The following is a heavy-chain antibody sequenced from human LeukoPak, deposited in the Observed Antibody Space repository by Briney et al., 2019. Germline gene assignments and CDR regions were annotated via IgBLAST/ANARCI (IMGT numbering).Heavy chain of an antibody. CDR3: ARDFGEDAMDV. J-gene: IGHJ6*04. CDR1: GFTFSSYS. Sequence: GGSLRLSCAASGFTFSSYSMNWVRQAPGKGLEWVSYISSSSSTIYYADSVKGRFTISRDNAKNSLYLQMNSLRAEDTAVYYCARDFGEDAMDVWGKGTTVTVSS. V-gene: IGHV3-48*01. CDR2: ISSSSSTI. D-gene: IGHD3-3*01.